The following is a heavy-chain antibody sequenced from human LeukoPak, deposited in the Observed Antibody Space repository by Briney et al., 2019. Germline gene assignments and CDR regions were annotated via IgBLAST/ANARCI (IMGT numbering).Heavy chain of an antibody. V-gene: IGHV5-51*01. CDR2: IYPGDSDT. Sequence: GEPLQISCKGSGYSFTSYWIGWVRQMPGKGLEWMGIIYPGDSDTRYSPSFQGQVTISADKSINTAYLQWSSLKASDTAMYYCARPHTLDRTTKYYFDYWGQGTLVTVSS. D-gene: IGHD1-26*01. CDR1: GYSFTSYW. CDR3: ARPHTLDRTTKYYFDY. J-gene: IGHJ4*02.